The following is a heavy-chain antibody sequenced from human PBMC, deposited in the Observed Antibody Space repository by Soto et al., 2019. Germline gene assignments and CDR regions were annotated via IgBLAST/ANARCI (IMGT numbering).Heavy chain of an antibody. V-gene: IGHV3-30-3*01. J-gene: IGHJ1*01. Sequence: GGSLRLSCAASGFTFSSSAMHWVRQAPGKGLEWVAVISYDGSNKYYADSVKGRFTISRDNSKNTLYLQMNSLRAEDTAVYYCARGQKIYDSSGYSEYFQHWGQGTLVTVSS. CDR1: GFTFSSSA. CDR2: ISYDGSNK. CDR3: ARGQKIYDSSGYSEYFQH. D-gene: IGHD3-22*01.